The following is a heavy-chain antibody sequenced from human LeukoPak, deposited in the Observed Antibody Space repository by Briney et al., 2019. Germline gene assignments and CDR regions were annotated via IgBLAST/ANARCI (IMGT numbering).Heavy chain of an antibody. V-gene: IGHV4-4*07. CDR1: GGSISDYY. D-gene: IGHD2-8*01. CDR2: IHISGTT. Sequence: SETLSLTCTVSGGSISDYYWSWVRQPAGKGLEWIGRIHISGTTYYNPSLKSRFTMSIDTSKNQFSLKLSSVTAADTAVYYCARVYGAAPQYFDLWGRGTLVTVSS. J-gene: IGHJ2*01. CDR3: ARVYGAAPQYFDL.